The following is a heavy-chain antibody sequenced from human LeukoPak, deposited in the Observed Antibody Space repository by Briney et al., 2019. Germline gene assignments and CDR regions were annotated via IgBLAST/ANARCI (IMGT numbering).Heavy chain of an antibody. D-gene: IGHD5-18*01. CDR1: GFTFSSYG. Sequence: PGGSLRLSCAASGFTFSSYGMSWVRQAPGKGLEWVSAISGSGGSTYYADSVKGRFTISRDNSKNTLYLQMNSLRAEDTAVYYCAKDFGHGGYSYGLTDYWGQGTLVTVSS. J-gene: IGHJ4*02. CDR3: AKDFGHGGYSYGLTDY. V-gene: IGHV3-23*01. CDR2: ISGSGGST.